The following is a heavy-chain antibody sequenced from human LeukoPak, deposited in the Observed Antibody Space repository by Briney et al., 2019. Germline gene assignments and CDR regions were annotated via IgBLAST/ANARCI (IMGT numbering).Heavy chain of an antibody. V-gene: IGHV1-2*02. D-gene: IGHD1-26*01. J-gene: IGHJ3*02. Sequence: GASVKVSCKASGYTFTGYYMHWVRQAPGPGREWIGLINPNSGCTNFAQKFQRRLTMTRDTSISTAYMELSRLRSDDTAVYYCARNKLVGATHTYDAFDIWGQGTMVTVSS. CDR2: INPNSGCT. CDR1: GYTFTGYY. CDR3: ARNKLVGATHTYDAFDI.